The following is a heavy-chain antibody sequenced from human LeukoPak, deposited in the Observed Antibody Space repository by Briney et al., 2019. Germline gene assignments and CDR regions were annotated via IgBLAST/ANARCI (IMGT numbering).Heavy chain of an antibody. CDR3: ARHAKGYSYGYNYFDY. D-gene: IGHD5-18*01. Sequence: SETLSLTCTVSGGSLSSSSYYWGWLRQPPGKGLEWIGSIYYSGSTYYNPSLKSRVTISVDTSKNQFSLKLSSVTAADTAVYYCARHAKGYSYGYNYFDYWGQGTLVTVSS. J-gene: IGHJ4*02. CDR1: GGSLSSSSYY. V-gene: IGHV4-39*01. CDR2: IYYSGST.